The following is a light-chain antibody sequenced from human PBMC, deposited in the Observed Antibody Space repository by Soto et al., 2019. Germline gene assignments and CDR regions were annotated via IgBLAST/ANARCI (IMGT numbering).Light chain of an antibody. CDR1: QSVNSN. J-gene: IGKJ5*01. CDR3: QQYDNKPPIT. V-gene: IGKV3-15*01. CDR2: ATS. Sequence: EIVMTQSPATLSVSPGERATLSCRASQSVNSNLAWYQQKPGQAPRLLIYATSTRATGIPDRFSGSGSGTEFSLTISNLLFEDFAVYHCQQYDNKPPITFGQGTRLEIK.